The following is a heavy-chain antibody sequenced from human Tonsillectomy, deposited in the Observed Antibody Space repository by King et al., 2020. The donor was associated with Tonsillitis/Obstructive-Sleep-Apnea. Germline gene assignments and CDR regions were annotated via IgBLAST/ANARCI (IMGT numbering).Heavy chain of an antibody. Sequence: VQLQESGPGLVKPSETLSLTCTVSGGSISSYYWSWIRQPPGKGLEWIGYIYYSGSTNYNPSLKSRVTISVDTSKNQFSLKLCSVTAADTAVYYCARLVYCGGDCYLLDSWGQGTLVTVSS. V-gene: IGHV4-59*01. CDR3: ARLVYCGGDCYLLDS. D-gene: IGHD2-21*01. J-gene: IGHJ4*02. CDR2: IYYSGST. CDR1: GGSISSYY.